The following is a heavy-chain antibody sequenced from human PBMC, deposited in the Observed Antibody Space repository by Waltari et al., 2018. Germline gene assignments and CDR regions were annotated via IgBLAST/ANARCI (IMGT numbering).Heavy chain of an antibody. Sequence: QVQLQESGPGLVKPSETLSLTCAVSGYSISSGYYWGWIRQPPGKGLEWIGSIYHSGSTYYNPSLKSRVTISVDTSKNQFSLKLSSVTAADTAVYYCARDVPQLHKTRYFDYWGQGTLVTVSS. CDR3: ARDVPQLHKTRYFDY. D-gene: IGHD2-2*01. CDR2: IYHSGST. V-gene: IGHV4-38-2*02. J-gene: IGHJ4*02. CDR1: GYSISSGYY.